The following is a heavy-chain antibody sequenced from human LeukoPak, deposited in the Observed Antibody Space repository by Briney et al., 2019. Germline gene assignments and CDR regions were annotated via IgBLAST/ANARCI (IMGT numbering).Heavy chain of an antibody. J-gene: IGHJ4*02. Sequence: SLRLSCAASGFTFDDYAMHWVRQAPGKGLEWVSGISWNSGSIGYADSVKGRFTISRDNAKNSLYLQMNSLRAEDTALYYCANDDYDSSGPFDYWGQGALVTVSS. CDR3: ANDDYDSSGPFDY. D-gene: IGHD3-22*01. CDR2: ISWNSGSI. CDR1: GFTFDDYA. V-gene: IGHV3-9*01.